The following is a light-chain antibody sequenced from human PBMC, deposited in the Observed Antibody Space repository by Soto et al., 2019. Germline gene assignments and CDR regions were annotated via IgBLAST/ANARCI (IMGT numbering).Light chain of an antibody. V-gene: IGKV1-5*03. Sequence: DIQMTQSPSTLSASVGDRVTITCRASQSINSWLSWYQQKPGKAPKLLIYKASSLESGVPSRFSGSGSGKEFTLTISRLQTDDFATSYCQQYNSYWTFGQGTKVEIK. CDR2: KAS. CDR1: QSINSW. J-gene: IGKJ1*01. CDR3: QQYNSYWT.